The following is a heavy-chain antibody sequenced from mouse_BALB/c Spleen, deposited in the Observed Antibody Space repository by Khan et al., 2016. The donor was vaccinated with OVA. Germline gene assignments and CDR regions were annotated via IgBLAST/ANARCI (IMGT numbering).Heavy chain of an antibody. CDR3: ARNYDYDEGLAY. V-gene: IGHV2-2*02. D-gene: IGHD2-4*01. Sequence: QMQLEESGPGLVQPSQSLSITCTVSGFSLTSYGVHWVRQSPGKGLEWLGVIWSGGSTDYNAAFISRLSISQDNSKSQVFFKMNSLQANDTAIYYCARNYDYDEGLAYWGQGTLVTVSA. J-gene: IGHJ3*01. CDR1: GFSLTSYG. CDR2: IWSGGST.